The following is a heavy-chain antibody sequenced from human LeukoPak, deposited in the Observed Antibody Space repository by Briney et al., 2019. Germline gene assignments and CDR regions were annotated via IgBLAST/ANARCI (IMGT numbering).Heavy chain of an antibody. Sequence: GKSLRLSCAASGFSFSDHGIHWVRQAPGKGLEWVAVIWYDGSNEYYADSVKGRFTISRDNSESTAYLQMSSLRAEDTAVYYCARGQSVFENWLDPWGQGTLVTVSS. CDR1: GFSFSDHG. CDR3: ARGQSVFENWLDP. D-gene: IGHD3-9*01. J-gene: IGHJ5*02. V-gene: IGHV3-33*01. CDR2: IWYDGSNE.